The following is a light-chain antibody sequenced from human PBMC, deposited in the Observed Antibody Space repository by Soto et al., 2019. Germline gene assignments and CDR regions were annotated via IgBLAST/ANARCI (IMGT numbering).Light chain of an antibody. J-gene: IGKJ5*01. CDR3: IHGKHRPCP. Sequence: VDRCPLSLLRTLFAPASVSCRSNQSVVTSDVIAYFSWFQQRPGRSPRRLIYKVSNRDSGVPDRFSGSGSGTDFTLKIISGQDQDVGVYYCIHGKHRPCPFGRGT. CDR2: KVS. V-gene: IGKV2-30*01. CDR1: QSVVTSDVIAY.